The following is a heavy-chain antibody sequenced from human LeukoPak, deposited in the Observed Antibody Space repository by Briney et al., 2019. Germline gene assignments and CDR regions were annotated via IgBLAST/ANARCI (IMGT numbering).Heavy chain of an antibody. CDR3: ASYLTSIPSGMDV. Sequence: PGGSLRLSRAASGFSFSDYYTSWIRQAPGKGVEWVSYISGTSTYINYADSVKGRFTISRDNAKNSLYLQMNSLRAEDTAVYYCASYLTSIPSGMDVWGQGTTVTVSS. V-gene: IGHV3-11*06. CDR1: GFSFSDYY. J-gene: IGHJ6*02. D-gene: IGHD2/OR15-2a*01. CDR2: ISGTSTYI.